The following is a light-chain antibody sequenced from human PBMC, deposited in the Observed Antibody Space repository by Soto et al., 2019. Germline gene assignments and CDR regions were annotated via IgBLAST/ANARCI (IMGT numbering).Light chain of an antibody. CDR2: RNN. CDR1: SSNIGSNY. J-gene: IGLJ2*01. Sequence: QSVLTQPPSASGTPGQRVTISCSGSSSNIGSNYVYWYQQLPGTAPKLLIYRNNQRPSGGPDRFSGSKSGTSASLAISGLRSEDEADYYCAAWHDRLSAVVFGGGTKLTVL. V-gene: IGLV1-47*01. CDR3: AAWHDRLSAVV.